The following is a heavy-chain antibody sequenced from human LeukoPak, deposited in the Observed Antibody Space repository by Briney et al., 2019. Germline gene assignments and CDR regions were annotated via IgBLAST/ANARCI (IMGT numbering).Heavy chain of an antibody. CDR1: GFTFSSYS. Sequence: PGGSLRLSCAASGFTFSSYSMNWVRQAPGKGLEWVSVISGSGSNPYYADSVEGRFTISRDNSKNTLYLQMSSLRVEDTAIYYCAKDRATGYHYFDFWGQGTLVTVSS. J-gene: IGHJ4*02. D-gene: IGHD1-1*01. V-gene: IGHV3-23*01. CDR3: AKDRATGYHYFDF. CDR2: ISGSGSNP.